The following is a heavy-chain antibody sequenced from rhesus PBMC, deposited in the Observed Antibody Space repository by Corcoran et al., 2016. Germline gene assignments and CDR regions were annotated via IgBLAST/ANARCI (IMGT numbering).Heavy chain of an antibody. Sequence: EVQLVQSGAEVKKAGASVKISCKASGYTFTELSMHWVRQAPGKGLEWMGRVDPEGGEADDAQKFQDRVPITADTSTDTAYMVLSSLRSEDTAVYYCARGDLWTGYDYWGQGVLVTVSS. V-gene: IGHV1-111*02. D-gene: IGHD3-3*01. CDR3: ARGDLWTGYDY. CDR1: GYTFTELS. J-gene: IGHJ4*01. CDR2: VDPEGGEA.